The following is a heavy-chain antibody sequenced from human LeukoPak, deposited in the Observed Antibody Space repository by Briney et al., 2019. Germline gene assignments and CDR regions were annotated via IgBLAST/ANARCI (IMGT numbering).Heavy chain of an antibody. CDR1: GFTFSSYE. CDR2: ISSSGSTI. J-gene: IGHJ6*04. D-gene: IGHD3-10*02. V-gene: IGHV3-48*03. CDR3: AELGITMIGGV. Sequence: GGSLRLSCAASGFTFSSYEMNLVRQAPGKGLELVSYISSSGSTIYYADSVKGRFTISRDDAKNSLYLQTNSLRAEDTAVYYCAELGITMIGGVWGKGTTVTISS.